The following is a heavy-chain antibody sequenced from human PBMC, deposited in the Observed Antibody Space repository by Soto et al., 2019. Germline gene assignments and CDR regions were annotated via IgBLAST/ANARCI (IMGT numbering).Heavy chain of an antibody. D-gene: IGHD3-3*01. CDR2: IYYSGST. J-gene: IGHJ6*02. V-gene: IGHV4-59*01. Sequence: SETLSLTCTVSGGSISSYYWSSIRQPPGKGLEWIGYIYYSGSTNYNPSLKSRVTISVDTSKNRFCLKLSSVSAADTAVYYCARMVLVRIGVVSSPQSYYYYGMAVWGQVTRITVSS. CDR1: GGSISSYY. CDR3: ARMVLVRIGVVSSPQSYYYYGMAV.